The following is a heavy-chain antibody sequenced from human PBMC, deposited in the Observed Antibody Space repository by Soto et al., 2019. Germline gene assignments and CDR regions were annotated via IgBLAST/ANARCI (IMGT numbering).Heavy chain of an antibody. D-gene: IGHD5-12*01. V-gene: IGHV3-23*01. CDR2: ISGSGGST. CDR1: GFTFNGYA. CDR3: AKLMGSYGGYTTFHY. J-gene: IGHJ4*02. Sequence: DVQLLESGGGLVQPGGSLRLSCAASGFTFNGYALSWVRQAPGKGLEWVSTISGSGGSTQYADSVKGRFTISSDNSKNTLYLQMNSRRAEDTAVYYCAKLMGSYGGYTTFHYWGQGTLVTVSS.